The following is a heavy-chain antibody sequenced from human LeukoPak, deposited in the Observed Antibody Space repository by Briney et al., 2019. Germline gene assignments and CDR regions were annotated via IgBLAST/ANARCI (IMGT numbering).Heavy chain of an antibody. Sequence: GGSLRLSCVASGFTFSTYVMNWVRQAPGKGLEWVSAISGGGGSTYYADSVKGRFTISRDNSKNTLYLQMNSLRAEDTAVYYCAKDLSSSWEDYYYYYYMDVWGKGTTVTISS. V-gene: IGHV3-23*01. D-gene: IGHD6-13*01. CDR3: AKDLSSSWEDYYYYYYMDV. CDR2: ISGGGGST. J-gene: IGHJ6*03. CDR1: GFTFSTYV.